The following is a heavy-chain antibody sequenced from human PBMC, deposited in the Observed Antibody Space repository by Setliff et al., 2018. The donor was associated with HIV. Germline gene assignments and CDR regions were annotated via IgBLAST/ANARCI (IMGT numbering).Heavy chain of an antibody. CDR1: GYNFNNYW. J-gene: IGHJ5*01. Sequence: GESLKISCKGSGYNFNNYWIDWVRQMPGKGLEWMGTIYPSDSDTKCNPSFQGHVSISADRSIGTTYLQWSSLRASDTAMYYCAKAGGDSWGQGTLVTVSS. D-gene: IGHD3-10*01. CDR2: IYPSDSDT. CDR3: AKAGGDS. V-gene: IGHV5-51*01.